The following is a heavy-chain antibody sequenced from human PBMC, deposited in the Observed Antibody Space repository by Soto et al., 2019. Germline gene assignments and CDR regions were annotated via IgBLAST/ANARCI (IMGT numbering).Heavy chain of an antibody. CDR2: ISARGDTT. J-gene: IGHJ4*02. CDR1: GFTFSSYG. Sequence: EVHLLESGGGLVQPGGSLRLSCAASGFTFSSYGMSWVGQTPGQGLEWVSVISARGDTTYYADSVKGRFSISRDTSQNTLYLQMHSLRAEDTAVYYCATLGGQNFYHSSGSYDYWGQGTLVTVSS. CDR3: ATLGGQNFYHSSGSYDY. V-gene: IGHV3-23*01. D-gene: IGHD3-22*01.